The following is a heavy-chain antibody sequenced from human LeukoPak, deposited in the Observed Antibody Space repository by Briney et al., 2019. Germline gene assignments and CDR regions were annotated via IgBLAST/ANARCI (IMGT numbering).Heavy chain of an antibody. CDR2: IYYSGST. CDR1: GGSISSYY. D-gene: IGHD2-2*01. CDR3: ARSEYRLLPPFDP. Sequence: SETLSLTCTVSGGSISSYYWSWIRQPPGKGLEWIGYIYYSGSTNYNPSLKSRVTISVDTSKNQFSLKLSSVTAADTAVYYCARSEYRLLPPFDPWGQGTLVTVSS. J-gene: IGHJ5*02. V-gene: IGHV4-59*01.